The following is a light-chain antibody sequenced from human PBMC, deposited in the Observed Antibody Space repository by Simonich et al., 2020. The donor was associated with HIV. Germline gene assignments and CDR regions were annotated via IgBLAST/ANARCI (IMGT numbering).Light chain of an antibody. Sequence: DIVMTQSPDSLAVSLGERATINCKSSQSVLYSSNNKKFLAWYQQKPGQPLKLLIYWASTRESGVPDRFSGSGSGTDFTLTISSLQAEDVAVYYCQQYYSPLLTFGGGTKVEIK. CDR3: QQYYSPLLT. CDR2: WAS. V-gene: IGKV4-1*01. J-gene: IGKJ4*01. CDR1: QSVLYSSNNKKF.